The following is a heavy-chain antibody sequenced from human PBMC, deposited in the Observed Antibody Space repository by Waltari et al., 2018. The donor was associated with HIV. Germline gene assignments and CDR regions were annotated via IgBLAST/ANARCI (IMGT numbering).Heavy chain of an antibody. V-gene: IGHV3-33*01. Sequence: QVQLVESGGGVVQPGRSLRLSCAASGFTFSSYGMHWVRQAPGKGLEWVAVIWYDGSNKYYADSVKGRFTISRDNSKNTLYLQMNSLRAEDTAVYYCARNPQRPYYFDYWGQGTLVTVSS. CDR3: ARNPQRPYYFDY. CDR2: IWYDGSNK. J-gene: IGHJ4*02. CDR1: GFTFSSYG.